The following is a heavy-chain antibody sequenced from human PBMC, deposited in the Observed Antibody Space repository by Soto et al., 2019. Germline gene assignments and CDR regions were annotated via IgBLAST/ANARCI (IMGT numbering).Heavy chain of an antibody. V-gene: IGHV3-7*01. D-gene: IGHD2-2*01. CDR2: IKQDGSEK. Sequence: GGSLRLSCAASGFTFSSYWMSWVRQAPGKGLEWVANIKQDGSEKYYVDSVKGRFTISRDNAKNSLYLQMNSLRAEDTAVYYCARDIVVVPAAVADYYYYMDVWGKGTTVTVSS. CDR1: GFTFSSYW. CDR3: ARDIVVVPAAVADYYYYMDV. J-gene: IGHJ6*03.